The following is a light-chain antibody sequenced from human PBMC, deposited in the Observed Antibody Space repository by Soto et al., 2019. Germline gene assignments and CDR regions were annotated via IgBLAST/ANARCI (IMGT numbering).Light chain of an antibody. V-gene: IGLV2-8*01. J-gene: IGLJ1*01. CDR2: EVN. Sequence: QSALTQPPSASGSPGQSVTISCTGTSSDVGGYNYVSWYQQHPGKVPKLMVYEVNKRPSEVPDRFSGSKSGNTASLTVSGLQAEDEADYYCTSYAGGNHVLGTGTKLAVL. CDR1: SSDVGGYNY. CDR3: TSYAGGNHV.